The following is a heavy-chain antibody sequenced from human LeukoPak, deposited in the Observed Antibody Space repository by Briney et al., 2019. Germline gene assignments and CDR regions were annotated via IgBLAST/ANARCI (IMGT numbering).Heavy chain of an antibody. Sequence: ASVKVFCKASGYTFTSYAMNWVRQAPGQGLEWMGWINTNTGNPTYAQGFTGRFVFSLDTSVSTAYLQISSLKAEDTAVYYCAREHSTIDTYSAEYFQHWGQGTLVTVSS. D-gene: IGHD5/OR15-5a*01. CDR3: AREHSTIDTYSAEYFQH. V-gene: IGHV7-4-1*02. CDR1: GYTFTSYA. J-gene: IGHJ1*01. CDR2: INTNTGNP.